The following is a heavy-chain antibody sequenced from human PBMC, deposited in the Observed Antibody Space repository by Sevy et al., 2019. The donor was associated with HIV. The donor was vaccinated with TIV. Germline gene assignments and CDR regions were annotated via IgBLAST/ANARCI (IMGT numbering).Heavy chain of an antibody. D-gene: IGHD1-26*01. CDR1: GGSITSLY. CDR3: AGENAWGRGYS. CDR2: IYYNGHI. V-gene: IGHV4-59*08. Sequence: SETLSLTCTVSGGSITSLYWNWIRQPPGKGLEWSANIYYNGHINYNPSLKSRVTLSLDTSKNQFYLRLSSVTAADTAMYYCAGENAWGRGYSSGQGTLVTVSS. J-gene: IGHJ4*02.